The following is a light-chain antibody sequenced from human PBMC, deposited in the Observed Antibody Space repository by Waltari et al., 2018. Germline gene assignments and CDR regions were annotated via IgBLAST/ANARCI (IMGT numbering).Light chain of an antibody. CDR2: AAS. Sequence: DIQMTQSPSSLSASVGDRVTITCRASHIITNYLIWYQQKPGRAPKLLIYAASSLQSGVPSRFSGSGSGKDFTLTISSLQPEDFATYYCQQSYSTPQTFGQGTKVEIK. V-gene: IGKV1-39*01. CDR1: HIITNY. J-gene: IGKJ1*01. CDR3: QQSYSTPQT.